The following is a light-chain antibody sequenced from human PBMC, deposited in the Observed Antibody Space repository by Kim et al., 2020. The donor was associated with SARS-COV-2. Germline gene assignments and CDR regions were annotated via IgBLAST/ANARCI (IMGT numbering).Light chain of an antibody. V-gene: IGLV3-19*01. CDR3: NSRDNNDNVL. J-gene: IGLJ2*01. CDR1: SLRTYY. CDR2: GKN. Sequence: SSELTQDPAVSVALGQTVRITCQGDSLRTYYTTWFQQKPGQAPIVVFYGKNNRPSGIPDRFSGSSSGNTASLTITATQAGDEADYYCNSRDNNDNVLSGGGTRLTVL.